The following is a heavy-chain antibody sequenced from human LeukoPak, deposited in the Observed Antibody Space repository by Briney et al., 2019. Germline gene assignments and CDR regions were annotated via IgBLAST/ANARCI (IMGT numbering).Heavy chain of an antibody. CDR1: GYTFTNYA. Sequence: GASVKVSRKASGYTFTNYAISWVRQAPGQGLEWMGWISAYTGNTKYAQKLQGRVTMTTDTSTTTAYMELRSLRSDDTAVYYCARGSSLNDYWGQGTLVTVSS. CDR2: ISAYTGNT. V-gene: IGHV1-18*01. J-gene: IGHJ4*02. D-gene: IGHD3-16*01. CDR3: ARGSSLNDY.